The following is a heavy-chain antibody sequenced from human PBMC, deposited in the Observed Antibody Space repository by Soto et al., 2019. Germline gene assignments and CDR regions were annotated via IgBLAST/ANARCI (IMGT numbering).Heavy chain of an antibody. CDR2: ISSSGSYI. J-gene: IGHJ4*02. CDR1: GFTFSSYS. D-gene: IGHD3-22*01. CDR3: ARDHDSSVYFSGY. V-gene: IGHV3-21*01. Sequence: GSLRLSCAASGFTFSSYSMNWVRQAPGKGLEWVSSISSSGSYIYYADSVKGRFTISRDNAKNSLYLQMNSLRAEDTAVYYCARDHDSSVYFSGYGGQETLVTVPS.